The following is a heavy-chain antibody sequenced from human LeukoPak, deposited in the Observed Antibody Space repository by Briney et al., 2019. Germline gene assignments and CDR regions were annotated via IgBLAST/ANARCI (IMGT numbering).Heavy chain of an antibody. CDR2: ISYDGGNK. D-gene: IGHD6-19*01. V-gene: IGHV3-30*01. CDR1: GFTFSSYA. Sequence: PGGSLRLSCAASGFTFSSYAMHWVRQAPGKGLEWVAVISYDGGNKYYADSVKGRFTISRDNSKNTLYLQMNSLRAEDTAVYYCARTGYSSGWYIFYFDYWGQGTLVTVSS. J-gene: IGHJ4*02. CDR3: ARTGYSSGWYIFYFDY.